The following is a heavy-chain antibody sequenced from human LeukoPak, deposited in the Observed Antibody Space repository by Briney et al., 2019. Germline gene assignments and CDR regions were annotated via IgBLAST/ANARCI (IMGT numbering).Heavy chain of an antibody. CDR3: ARQGNWQWLTTWFDP. J-gene: IGHJ5*02. CDR2: VYYSGST. CDR1: GGSISSSVYY. D-gene: IGHD6-19*01. Sequence: PSETLSLTCTVSGGSISSSVYYWGWIRQPPGKGLEWIGSVYYSGSTYYNPSLKSRVTISVDTSKNQFSLKLSSVTAADTAVYYCARQGNWQWLTTWFDPWGQGTLVTVSS. V-gene: IGHV4-39*01.